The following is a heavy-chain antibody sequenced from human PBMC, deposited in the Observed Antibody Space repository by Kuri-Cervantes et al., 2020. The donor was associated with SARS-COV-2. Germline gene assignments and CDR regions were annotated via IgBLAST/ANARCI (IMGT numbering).Heavy chain of an antibody. CDR2: IHTSGST. CDR1: GGSISSYY. CDR3: ARDLPSDYTYYYYYMDV. Sequence: GSLRLSCTVSGGSISSYYWSWIRQPAGKGLEWIGRIHTSGSTNYNPSLKSRVTMSVDTSKNQFSLKLSSVTAADTAVYYCARDLPSDYTYYYYYMDVWGKGTTVTVSS. D-gene: IGHD4/OR15-4a*01. V-gene: IGHV4-4*07. J-gene: IGHJ6*03.